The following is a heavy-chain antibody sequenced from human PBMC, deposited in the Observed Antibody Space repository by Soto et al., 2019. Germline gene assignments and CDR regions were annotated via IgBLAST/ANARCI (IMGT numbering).Heavy chain of an antibody. CDR3: AKDRSENFWVYYYAMDV. D-gene: IGHD6-19*01. CDR2: ISGSSSGT. CDR1: GFNFGAYA. V-gene: IGHV3-23*01. J-gene: IGHJ6*02. Sequence: WGSLRLSCEASGFNFGAYAMSWVRQAPGKGLEWVSGISGSSSGTYYTDSVKGRFTISRDNSKNTVYLQMNSLRGEDTAVYYCAKDRSENFWVYYYAMDVWGQGTAVTVSS.